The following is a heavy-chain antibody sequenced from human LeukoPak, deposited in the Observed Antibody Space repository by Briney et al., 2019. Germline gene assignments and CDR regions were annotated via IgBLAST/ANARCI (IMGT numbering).Heavy chain of an antibody. CDR1: GYTFTGYH. Sequence: ASVKVPCKASGYTFTGYHMHWVRQAPGQGLEWMGRINPNSGDTNYAQKFQGRVTMTRDTSISTAYMELSRLRSDDTAVYYCARDYCSSTSCLFDYWGQGTLVTVSS. V-gene: IGHV1-2*06. CDR3: ARDYCSSTSCLFDY. CDR2: INPNSGDT. J-gene: IGHJ4*02. D-gene: IGHD2-2*01.